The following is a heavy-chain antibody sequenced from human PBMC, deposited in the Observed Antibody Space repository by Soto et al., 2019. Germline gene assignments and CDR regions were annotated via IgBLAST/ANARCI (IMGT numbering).Heavy chain of an antibody. D-gene: IGHD4-17*01. Sequence: GASVKVSCKASGGTFSSYAISWVRQAPGQGLEWMGGIIPIFGTANYAQKFQGRVTITADESTSTAYMELSSLRSEDTAVYYCARMTTVVTTEPYGRDFWGQGTTVTVSS. CDR2: IIPIFGTA. CDR3: ARMTTVVTTEPYGRDF. J-gene: IGHJ6*02. CDR1: GGTFSSYA. V-gene: IGHV1-69*13.